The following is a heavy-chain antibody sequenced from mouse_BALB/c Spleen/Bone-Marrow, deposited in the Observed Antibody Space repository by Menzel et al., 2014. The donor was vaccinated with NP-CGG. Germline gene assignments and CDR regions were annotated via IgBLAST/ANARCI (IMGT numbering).Heavy chain of an antibody. CDR2: ISGDGRYT. CDR1: GFSFSNYG. V-gene: IGHV5-9-2*01. Sequence: EVMLVESGGGLVRSGGPLKLSCAASGFSFSNYGMSWLRQTPEKRLEWVATISGDGRYTFYSDSVKGRFTISRDNAKNNLYLQLSGLRSEDTALYYCAKHAYYDQAEVSFVCWDQGTLVTVSA. J-gene: IGHJ3*01. D-gene: IGHD2-4*01. CDR3: AKHAYYDQAEVSFVC.